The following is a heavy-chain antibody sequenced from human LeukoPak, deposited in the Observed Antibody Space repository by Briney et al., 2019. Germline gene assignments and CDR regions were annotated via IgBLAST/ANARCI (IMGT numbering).Heavy chain of an antibody. CDR1: GGSISSYY. J-gene: IGHJ4*02. Sequence: SETLSLTCTVSGGSISSYYWSWIRQPPGKGLEWIGYIYYSGSTNYNPSLKSRVTISVDTSKNQFSLKLSSVTAADTAVYYCARHARSGSYQAASDREIDYWGQGTLVTVSS. CDR2: IYYSGST. CDR3: ARHARSGSYQAASDREIDY. D-gene: IGHD3-16*02. V-gene: IGHV4-59*08.